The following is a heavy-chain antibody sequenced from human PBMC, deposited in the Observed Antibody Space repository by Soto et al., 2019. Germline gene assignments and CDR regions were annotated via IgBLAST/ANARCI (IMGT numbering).Heavy chain of an antibody. CDR1: GGSLSVSGYY. CDR2: ISHTGTT. D-gene: IGHD2-21*02. J-gene: IGHJ1*01. CDR3: ARLGDWSVFHQ. Sequence: QLQLQESGPGLVKPSETLSLTCTVSGGSLSVSGYYWGWIRQSPGTGLEWIATISHTGTTFYNPSLRSRVTISIDTSKRQFSLSLSSVTAADTADYCCARLGDWSVFHQWGQGNLVTVSS. V-gene: IGHV4-39*01.